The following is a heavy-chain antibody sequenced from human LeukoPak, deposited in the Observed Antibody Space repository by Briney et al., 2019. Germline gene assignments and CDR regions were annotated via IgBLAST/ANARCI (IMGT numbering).Heavy chain of an antibody. J-gene: IGHJ6*02. V-gene: IGHV3-21*01. D-gene: IGHD4-17*01. Sequence: PGGSLRLSCAASGFTFSSYSMNWVRQAPGKGLEWVSSISSSSSYIYYADSVKGRFTISRDNAKNSLYLQMNSLRAEDTAVYYCARESAVTLADYGFDVWGQGTTAIVSS. CDR2: ISSSSSYI. CDR1: GFTFSSYS. CDR3: ARESAVTLADYGFDV.